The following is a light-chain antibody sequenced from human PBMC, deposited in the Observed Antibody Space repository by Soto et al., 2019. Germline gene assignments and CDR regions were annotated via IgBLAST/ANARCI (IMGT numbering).Light chain of an antibody. CDR3: QQSHSTPLT. CDR2: TSS. V-gene: IGKV1-39*01. Sequence: DIHMTQSPSSLSASVGDSVSFTCRASQSISSHLNWYQQHPGKAPKLLIYTSSTLQSGVPSRFSGSGSVTDFALTISSLQPEDFATYFCQQSHSTPLTFGGGTKVEIK. J-gene: IGKJ4*01. CDR1: QSISSH.